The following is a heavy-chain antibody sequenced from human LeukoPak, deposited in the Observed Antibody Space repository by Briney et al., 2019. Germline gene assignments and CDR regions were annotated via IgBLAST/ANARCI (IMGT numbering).Heavy chain of an antibody. V-gene: IGHV3-64*01. Sequence: SCKASGYTFTGYYMHWVRQAPGKGLEYVSAISSNGGSTYYANSVKGRFTISRDNSKNTLYLQMGSLRAEDMAVYYCASGDYGVYWGQGTLVTVSS. CDR1: GYTFTGYY. CDR2: ISSNGGST. D-gene: IGHD4-17*01. CDR3: ASGDYGVY. J-gene: IGHJ4*02.